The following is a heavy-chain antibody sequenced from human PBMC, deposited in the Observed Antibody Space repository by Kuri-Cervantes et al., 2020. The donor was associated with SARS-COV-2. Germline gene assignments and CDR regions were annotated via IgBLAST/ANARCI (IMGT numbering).Heavy chain of an antibody. J-gene: IGHJ5*02. D-gene: IGHD1-26*01. Sequence: ASVKVSCKVSGYTLTELSMHWVRQAPGKGLEWMGGFDPEDGETIYAQKFQGRVTMTEDTSTDTAYTELSSLRSEDTAVYYCATARFQWELLPLSSWGQGTLVTGSS. CDR1: GYTLTELS. CDR2: FDPEDGET. CDR3: ATARFQWELLPLSS. V-gene: IGHV1-24*01.